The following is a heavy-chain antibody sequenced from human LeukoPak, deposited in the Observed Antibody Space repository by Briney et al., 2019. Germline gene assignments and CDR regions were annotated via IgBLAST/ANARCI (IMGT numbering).Heavy chain of an antibody. CDR3: ALGFSYGRYYY. Sequence: ASVKVSCKASGGTFISYAISWVRQAPGQGLEWMGGVIPIFGTANYAQKFQGRVTITTDESTSTAYMELSSLRSEDTAVYYCALGFSYGRYYYWGQGTLVTVPS. CDR1: GGTFISYA. CDR2: VIPIFGTA. J-gene: IGHJ4*02. D-gene: IGHD5-18*01. V-gene: IGHV1-69*05.